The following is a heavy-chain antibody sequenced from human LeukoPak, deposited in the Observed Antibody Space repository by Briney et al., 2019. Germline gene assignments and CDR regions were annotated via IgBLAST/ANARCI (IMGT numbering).Heavy chain of an antibody. D-gene: IGHD3-3*02. V-gene: IGHV4-34*01. Sequence: PSETLSLTCTVSDDSITMYYWTWIRQPPGKGLEWIGEINQSGSTNYNPSLKSRVTISFDTSKNQFSLKLSSVTAADTAVYYCARGRAFFDWGQGTLVTVSS. CDR1: DDSITMYY. CDR2: INQSGST. CDR3: ARGRAFFD. J-gene: IGHJ4*02.